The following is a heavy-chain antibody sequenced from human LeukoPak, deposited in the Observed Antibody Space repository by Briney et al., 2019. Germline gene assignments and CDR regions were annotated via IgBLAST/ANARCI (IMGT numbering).Heavy chain of an antibody. CDR1: GGSFSGYY. V-gene: IGHV4-34*01. J-gene: IGHJ4*02. Sequence: PSETLSLTCAVYGGSFSGYYWSWIRQPPGKGLEWIGEINHSGSTNYNPSLKSRVTISVDTSKNQFSLKLSSVTAADTAVYYCARHQAVLRYFDWLSLFDYWGQGTLVTVSS. CDR3: ARHQAVLRYFDWLSLFDY. CDR2: INHSGST. D-gene: IGHD3-9*01.